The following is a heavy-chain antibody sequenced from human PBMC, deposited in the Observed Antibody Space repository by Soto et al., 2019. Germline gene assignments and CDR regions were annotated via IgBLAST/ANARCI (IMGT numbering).Heavy chain of an antibody. CDR3: ARALSSGGGYGDYYYYYGMDV. Sequence: EVQLVESGGGLIQPGGSLRLSCAASGFTVSSNYMSWVRQAPGKGLEWVSGIYSGGSTYYADSVKGRFTISRDNSKNTLYLQMNSLRAEDTAVYYCARALSSGGGYGDYYYYYGMDVWGQGTTVTVSS. CDR1: GFTVSSNY. CDR2: IYSGGST. V-gene: IGHV3-53*01. D-gene: IGHD4-17*01. J-gene: IGHJ6*02.